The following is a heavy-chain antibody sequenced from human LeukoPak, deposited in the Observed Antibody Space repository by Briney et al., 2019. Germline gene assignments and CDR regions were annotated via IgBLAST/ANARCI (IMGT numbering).Heavy chain of an antibody. V-gene: IGHV5-51*01. CDR1: GYAFASYW. CDR2: IYPGDSET. CDR3: ARRGHSGYSPLDS. J-gene: IGHJ4*02. Sequence: GESLKISCRVSGYAFASYWIGWVRQVPGKGLEWMGIIYPGDSETKSSPSLQGQVTFSADKSINTAYLQWSSLKASDTAMYYCARRGHSGYSPLDSWGQGTLVTVSS. D-gene: IGHD5-12*01.